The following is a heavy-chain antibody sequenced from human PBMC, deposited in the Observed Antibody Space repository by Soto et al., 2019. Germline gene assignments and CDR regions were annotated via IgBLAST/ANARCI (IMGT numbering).Heavy chain of an antibody. Sequence: PGESLKISCKGSGYSFTSYWISWVRQMHGKGLKWMGRIDPSYSYTNYSPSFQGHVTISADKSISTAYLQCSSLKASDTAMYYCARLGSGDAVYYSYGMDVWGQGTTVTVCS. J-gene: IGHJ6*02. D-gene: IGHD3-10*02. V-gene: IGHV5-10-1*01. CDR3: ARLGSGDAVYYSYGMDV. CDR1: GYSFTSYW. CDR2: IDPSYSYT.